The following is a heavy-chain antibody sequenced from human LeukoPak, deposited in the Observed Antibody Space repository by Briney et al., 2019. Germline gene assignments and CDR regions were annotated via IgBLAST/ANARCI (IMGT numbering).Heavy chain of an antibody. J-gene: IGHJ4*02. Sequence: SETLSLTCTVSGGSISSSSYYWGWIRQPPGKGLEWIGEINHSGSTNYNPSLKSRVTISVDTSKNQFSLKLSSVTAADTAVYYCARGRPYYDFWSGYYHTYNFDYWGQGTLVTVSS. D-gene: IGHD3-3*01. V-gene: IGHV4-39*07. CDR2: INHSGST. CDR1: GGSISSSSYY. CDR3: ARGRPYYDFWSGYYHTYNFDY.